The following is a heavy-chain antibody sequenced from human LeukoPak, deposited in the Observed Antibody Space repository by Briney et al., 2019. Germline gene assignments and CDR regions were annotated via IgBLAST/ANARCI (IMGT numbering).Heavy chain of an antibody. CDR3: ARTEVTWELPAFDI. Sequence: GGSLRLSCATSGFTFKNYAMNWVRQAPGKGLEWVSSISSSSRYIYYADSVKGRFTISRDNAKNSPYLQMNSLRAEDTAVYYCARTEVTWELPAFDIWGQGTMVTVSS. J-gene: IGHJ3*02. CDR1: GFTFKNYA. D-gene: IGHD1-26*01. CDR2: ISSSSRYI. V-gene: IGHV3-21*01.